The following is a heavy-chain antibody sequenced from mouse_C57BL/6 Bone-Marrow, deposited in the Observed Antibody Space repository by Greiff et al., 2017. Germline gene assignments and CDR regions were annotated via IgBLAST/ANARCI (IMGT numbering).Heavy chain of an antibody. D-gene: IGHD1-1*01. Sequence: EVQGVESGEGLVKPGGSLKLSCAASGFTFSSYAMSWVRQTPEKRLEWVAYISSGGDYIYYADTVKGRFTISRDNARNTLYLQMSSLKSEDTAMYYCTRVGYGSFFDDWGQGTTLTVSS. J-gene: IGHJ2*01. CDR1: GFTFSSYA. V-gene: IGHV5-9-1*02. CDR3: TRVGYGSFFDD. CDR2: ISSGGDYI.